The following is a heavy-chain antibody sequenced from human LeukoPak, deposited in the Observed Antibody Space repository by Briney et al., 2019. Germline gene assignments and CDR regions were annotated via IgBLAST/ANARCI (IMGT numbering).Heavy chain of an antibody. CDR3: ARLQSYYFDY. J-gene: IGHJ4*02. D-gene: IGHD1-26*01. Sequence: SETLSLTCAVYGGSFTGYYWSWIRQPAGKGLEWIGRIYTSGSTNYNPSLKSRVTISVDTSKNQFSLKLSSVTAADTAVYYCARLQSYYFDYWGQGTLVTVSS. CDR1: GGSFTGYY. V-gene: IGHV4-59*10. CDR2: IYTSGST.